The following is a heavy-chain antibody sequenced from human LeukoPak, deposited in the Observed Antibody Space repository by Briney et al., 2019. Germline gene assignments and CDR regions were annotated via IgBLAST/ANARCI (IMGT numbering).Heavy chain of an antibody. CDR2: IIPIFGTA. Sequence: SVKVSCKASGGTFSSYAISWVRQAPGQGLEWMGGIIPIFGTANYAQKFQGRVTITTDESTSTAYMELSSLRSEDTAVYYCARDRVATMDFDYWGQGTLVTVSS. V-gene: IGHV1-69*05. CDR1: GGTFSSYA. J-gene: IGHJ4*02. CDR3: ARDRVATMDFDY. D-gene: IGHD5-12*01.